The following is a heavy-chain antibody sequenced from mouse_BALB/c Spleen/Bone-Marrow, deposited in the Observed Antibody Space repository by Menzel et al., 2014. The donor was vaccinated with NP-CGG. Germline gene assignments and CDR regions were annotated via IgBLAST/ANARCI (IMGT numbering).Heavy chain of an antibody. D-gene: IGHD2-4*01. V-gene: IGHV14-3*02. CDR1: GFNIKDTY. J-gene: IGHJ2*01. Sequence: VQLQQSGAELVKPGASVKLSRTASGFNIKDTYMHWVKQRPEQGLEWIGRIDPANGNTKYDPKFQGKATITADISSNTAYLQLSSLTSEDTAVYYCASYDYGYYFDYWGQGTTLTVSS. CDR2: IDPANGNT. CDR3: ASYDYGYYFDY.